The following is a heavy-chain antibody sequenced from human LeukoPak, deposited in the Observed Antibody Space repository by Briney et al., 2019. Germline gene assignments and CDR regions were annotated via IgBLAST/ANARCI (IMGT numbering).Heavy chain of an antibody. J-gene: IGHJ5*02. Sequence: ASVKVSCKASGYTFTSYGISWVRQAPGQGLEWMGWISAYNGNTNYAQKLQGRVTMTTDTSTSTAYMELRSLRSDDTAVNYCARGMIAAAENWFDPWGQGTLVTVSS. CDR1: GYTFTSYG. D-gene: IGHD6-13*01. CDR2: ISAYNGNT. CDR3: ARGMIAAAENWFDP. V-gene: IGHV1-18*01.